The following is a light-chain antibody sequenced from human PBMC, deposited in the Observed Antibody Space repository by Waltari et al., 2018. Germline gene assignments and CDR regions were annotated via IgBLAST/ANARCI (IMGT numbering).Light chain of an antibody. Sequence: DIVLAQSPDSLAVSLGERVTINCKSSQILFYSSNNNNYLAWYQHKPGQAPNLLVSWASSRESGVPNRFSGTGSGTDFTLTISGLQAEDVAVYYCQQHYSSPWTFGQGTKVEIK. V-gene: IGKV4-1*01. J-gene: IGKJ1*01. CDR1: QILFYSSNNNNY. CDR3: QQHYSSPWT. CDR2: WAS.